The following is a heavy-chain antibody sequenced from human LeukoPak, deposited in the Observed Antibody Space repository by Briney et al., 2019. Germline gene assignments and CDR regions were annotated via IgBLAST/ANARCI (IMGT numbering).Heavy chain of an antibody. CDR1: GYTFTSYD. V-gene: IGHV1-8*03. J-gene: IGHJ4*02. CDR3: ARDRGYYDFWSGYPVGYFDY. D-gene: IGHD3-3*01. Sequence: ASVKVSCKASGYTFTSYDINWVRQATGQGLEWMGWMNPNSGNTGYAQKFQGRVTITRNTSISTAYMELRSLRSDDTAVYYCARDRGYYDFWSGYPVGYFDYWGQGTLVTVSS. CDR2: MNPNSGNT.